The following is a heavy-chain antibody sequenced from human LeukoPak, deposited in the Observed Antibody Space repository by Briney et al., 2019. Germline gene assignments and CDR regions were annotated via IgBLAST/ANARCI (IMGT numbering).Heavy chain of an antibody. CDR3: AKDAAAGLYYYYYMDV. J-gene: IGHJ6*03. CDR1: GFTFSSYG. Sequence: GGSLRLSCAASGFTFSSYGMHWVRRAPGKGLEWVAVIWYDGSNKYYADSVKGRFTISRDNSKNTLYLQMNSLRAEDTAVYYCAKDAAAGLYYYYYMDVWGKGTTVTVSS. D-gene: IGHD6-13*01. V-gene: IGHV3-33*06. CDR2: IWYDGSNK.